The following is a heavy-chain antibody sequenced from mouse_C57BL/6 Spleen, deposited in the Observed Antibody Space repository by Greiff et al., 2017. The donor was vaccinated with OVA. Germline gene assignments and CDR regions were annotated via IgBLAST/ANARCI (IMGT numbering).Heavy chain of an antibody. CDR3: ARGEDYDAD. Sequence: VKLQQSGAELARPGASVKLSCKASGYTFTSYGISWVKQRTGQGLEWIGEIYPRSGNTYYNEKFKGKATLTADKSSSTAYMELRSLTSEDSAVYFCARGEDYDADWGQGTLVTVSA. V-gene: IGHV1-81*01. J-gene: IGHJ3*01. CDR2: IYPRSGNT. D-gene: IGHD2-4*01. CDR1: GYTFTSYG.